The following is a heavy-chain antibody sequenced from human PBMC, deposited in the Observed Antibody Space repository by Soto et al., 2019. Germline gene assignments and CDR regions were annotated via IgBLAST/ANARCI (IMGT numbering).Heavy chain of an antibody. V-gene: IGHV4-61*08. CDR1: VDSVSSSDFY. J-gene: IGHJ6*02. CDR3: ARVTKLHAPKDDKSACFYAMDG. D-gene: IGHD2-21*02. Sequence: SETLSLTCSVSVDSVSSSDFYWTWIRQPPGKPLEWIGYVYSTGTTNYSPSLKSRVDMSVDTSENQFSLKVRSVTAADAAVYFCARVTKLHAPKDDKSACFYAMDGWGPGTTGTVS. CDR2: VYSTGTT.